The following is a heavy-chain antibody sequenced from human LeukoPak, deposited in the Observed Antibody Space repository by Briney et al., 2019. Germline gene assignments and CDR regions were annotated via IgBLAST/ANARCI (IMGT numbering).Heavy chain of an antibody. V-gene: IGHV3-21*01. J-gene: IGHJ4*02. CDR1: GFTFHSHS. D-gene: IGHD1-26*01. CDR2: ISMTSSYI. Sequence: GGSLRLSCAASGFTFHSHSMNWVRQAPGKGLEWVSSISMTSSYIYYADSVKGRFTISRDNAKNSLYLQMNSLRAEDTAVYYCARILSGSTWDYWGQGTLVTVSS. CDR3: ARILSGSTWDY.